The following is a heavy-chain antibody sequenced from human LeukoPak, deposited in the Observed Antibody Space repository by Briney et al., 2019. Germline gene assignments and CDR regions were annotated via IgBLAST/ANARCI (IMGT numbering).Heavy chain of an antibody. D-gene: IGHD4-23*01. CDR2: IKPDGSAQ. V-gene: IGHV3-7*01. Sequence: GGSLRLSCATSGFTFSSNWMSWVRHVPGRGLDWVANIKPDGSAQYYAASVKGRFTVSRDNAKNSLYLQMNSLRVEDTAVYYCAKNGNSRFDFDYWGQGTLVTVSS. CDR1: GFTFSSNW. J-gene: IGHJ4*02. CDR3: AKNGNSRFDFDY.